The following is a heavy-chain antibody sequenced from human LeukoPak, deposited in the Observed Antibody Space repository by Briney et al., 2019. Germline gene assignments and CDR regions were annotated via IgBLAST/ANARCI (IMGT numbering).Heavy chain of an antibody. CDR1: GGSISSSSYY. CDR3: ARHRVVPAADNQDY. V-gene: IGHV4-39*01. CDR2: IYYSGST. D-gene: IGHD2-2*01. Sequence: SETLSLTCTVSGGSISSSSYYWGWIRQPPGKGLEWIGSIYYSGSTYYNPSLKSQVTISVDTSKNQFSLKLSSVTAADTAVYYCARHRVVPAADNQDYWGQGTLVTVSS. J-gene: IGHJ4*02.